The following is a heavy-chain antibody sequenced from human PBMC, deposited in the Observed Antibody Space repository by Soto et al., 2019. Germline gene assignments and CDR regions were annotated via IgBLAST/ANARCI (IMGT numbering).Heavy chain of an antibody. CDR2: INAGNGNT. V-gene: IGHV1-3*01. J-gene: IGHJ6*02. CDR3: ARDPNDSSAYYHHYYYGMDV. Sequence: QVQLVQSGAEVKKPGVSVKVSCKASGFSLTSYGIHLVRQAPGQRLEWTGWINAGNGNTKYSEKFQGRVTMTRDTSASTAYLELSSLRSEDTAVYYCARDPNDSSAYYHHYYYGMDVWGQGTTVTVSS. CDR1: GFSLTSYG. D-gene: IGHD3-22*01.